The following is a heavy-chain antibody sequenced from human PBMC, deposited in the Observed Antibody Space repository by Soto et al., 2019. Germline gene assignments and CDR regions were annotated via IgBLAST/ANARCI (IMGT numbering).Heavy chain of an antibody. D-gene: IGHD6-6*01. J-gene: IGHJ6*02. CDR1: GFTFSSYG. CDR3: ARPVAARPDAEGMDV. V-gene: IGHV3-33*01. Sequence: GGSLRLSCAASGFTFSSYGMHWVRQAPGKGLEWVAVIWYDGSNKYYADSVKGRFTISRDNSKNTLYLQMNSLRAEDTAVYYCARPVAARPDAEGMDVWGQGTTVTVSS. CDR2: IWYDGSNK.